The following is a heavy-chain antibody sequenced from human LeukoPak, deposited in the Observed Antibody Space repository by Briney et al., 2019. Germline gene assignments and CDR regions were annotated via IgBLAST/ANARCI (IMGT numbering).Heavy chain of an antibody. Sequence: SETLSLTCAVYGGSFSGYYWSWIRQPPGKGLEWIGEINHSGGTNYNPSLKSRVTISVDTSKNQFSLKLSSVTAADTAVYYCARRGYYDSSGAFDYWGQGTLVTVSS. CDR2: INHSGGT. D-gene: IGHD3-22*01. V-gene: IGHV4-34*01. J-gene: IGHJ4*02. CDR1: GGSFSGYY. CDR3: ARRGYYDSSGAFDY.